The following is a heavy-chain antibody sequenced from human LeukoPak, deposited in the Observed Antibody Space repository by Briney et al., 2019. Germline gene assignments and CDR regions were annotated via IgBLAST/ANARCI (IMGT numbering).Heavy chain of an antibody. J-gene: IGHJ4*02. CDR1: GFTVSGNY. D-gene: IGHD2-2*03. V-gene: IGHV3-53*01. Sequence: GGSLRLPCAVSGFTVSGNYMSWVRQAPGKGLEWVSVIYSGGSTYYADSVKGRFTISRDNSKSTLYIQMNSLRAEDTAVYYCAKDSHWILFDDWGQGTLVTVSS. CDR3: AKDSHWILFDD. CDR2: IYSGGST.